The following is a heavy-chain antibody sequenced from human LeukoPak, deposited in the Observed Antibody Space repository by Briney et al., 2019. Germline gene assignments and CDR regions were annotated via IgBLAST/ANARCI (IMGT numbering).Heavy chain of an antibody. V-gene: IGHV4-30-4*01. CDR2: IYYSGST. D-gene: IGHD4-17*01. CDR1: GGSICSGDYY. CDR3: ASRDTTSYWYFDL. J-gene: IGHJ2*01. Sequence: SQTLSLTCTVSGGSICSGDYYWSWIRQPPGKGLEWIGYIYYSGSTYYNPSLKSRVTISVDTSKNQFSLKLSSVTAADTAVYYCASRDTTSYWYFDLWGRGTLVTVSS.